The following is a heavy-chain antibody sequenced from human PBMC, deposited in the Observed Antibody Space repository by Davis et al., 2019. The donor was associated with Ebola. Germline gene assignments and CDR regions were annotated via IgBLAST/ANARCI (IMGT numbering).Heavy chain of an antibody. CDR2: IRGTGGGT. CDR1: GFTFSIYA. V-gene: IGHV3-23*01. Sequence: PGGSLRLSCAASGFTFSIYAMNWVRQAPGKGLEWVSSIRGTGGGTYYADSVKGRFTISRDNSKNTLYLQMNSLRAEDTAVYYCAKVVGSGYDHLAGTYYYYYGMDVWGQGTTVTVSS. CDR3: AKVVGSGYDHLAGTYYYYYGMDV. J-gene: IGHJ6*02. D-gene: IGHD5-12*01.